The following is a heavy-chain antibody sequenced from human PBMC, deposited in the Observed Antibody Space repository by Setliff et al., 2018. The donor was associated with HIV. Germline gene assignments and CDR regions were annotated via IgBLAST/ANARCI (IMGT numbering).Heavy chain of an antibody. CDR2: INYRGNT. D-gene: IGHD2-8*01. CDR1: GGSISTSRYH. CDR3: ARLKLSGVIDY. Sequence: PSETLSLTCTVSGGSISTSRYHWGWIRQPPGKGLEWIGSINYRGNTYYNPSLKSRAAISVDTSKNQISLKLTSVTAADTAVYYCARLKLSGVIDYWGQGTLVTVSS. V-gene: IGHV4-39*01. J-gene: IGHJ4*02.